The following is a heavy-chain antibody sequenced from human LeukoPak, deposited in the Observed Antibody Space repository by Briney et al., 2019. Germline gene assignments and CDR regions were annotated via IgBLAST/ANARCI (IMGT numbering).Heavy chain of an antibody. CDR1: GGSISSSSYY. D-gene: IGHD6-13*01. J-gene: IGHJ6*02. CDR2: IYYSGST. Sequence: SETLSLTCTVSGGSISSSSYYWGWIRQPPGKGLEWIGYIYYSGSTNYNPSLKSRVTISVDTSKDQFSLKLSSVTAADTAAYYCARLWSSAGIYYYYGMDVWGQGTTVTVSS. V-gene: IGHV4-61*05. CDR3: ARLWSSAGIYYYYGMDV.